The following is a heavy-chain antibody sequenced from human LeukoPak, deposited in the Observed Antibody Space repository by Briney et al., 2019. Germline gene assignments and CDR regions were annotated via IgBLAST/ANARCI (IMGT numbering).Heavy chain of an antibody. J-gene: IGHJ6*02. Sequence: SETLSLTCTVSGGSISSSSYYWGWIRQPPGKGLEWIGYIYYSGSTNYNPSLKSRVTISVDTSKNQFSLNLSSVTAADTAVYYCARSYSYYYYYYGMDVWGQGTTVTVSS. D-gene: IGHD4-11*01. V-gene: IGHV4-61*05. CDR1: GGSISSSSYY. CDR3: ARSYSYYYYYYGMDV. CDR2: IYYSGST.